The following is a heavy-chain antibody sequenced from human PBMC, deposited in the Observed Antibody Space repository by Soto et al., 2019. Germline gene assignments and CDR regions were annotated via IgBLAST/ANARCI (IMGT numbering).Heavy chain of an antibody. Sequence: SETLSLTCVVSGGSIRSTNWWAWVRQTPGKGLEWIGEVYHNGTSNYNPSLKGRATISVDTSKDQVSLRLNSVIDADTAVYYCARDLDRYCSVTSCHAMDVWGQGTPGTVS. V-gene: IGHV4-4*02. CDR3: ARDLDRYCSVTSCHAMDV. D-gene: IGHD2-15*01. CDR1: GGSIRSTNW. J-gene: IGHJ6*02. CDR2: VYHNGTS.